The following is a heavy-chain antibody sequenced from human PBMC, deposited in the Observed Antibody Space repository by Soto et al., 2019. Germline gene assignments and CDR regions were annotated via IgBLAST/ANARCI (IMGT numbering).Heavy chain of an antibody. V-gene: IGHV3-30*18. CDR2: ISFDGFNK. J-gene: IGHJ4*02. CDR3: AKDRGVSDN. Sequence: SGGSLRLSCAASGFTFSDCGMHWVRQAPGKGLEWVALISFDGFNKYYANSVRGRFTISSDDPKTTLYLQMNSLRAEDTAVYYCAKDRGVSDNWGQGTLVTVSS. CDR1: GFTFSDCG.